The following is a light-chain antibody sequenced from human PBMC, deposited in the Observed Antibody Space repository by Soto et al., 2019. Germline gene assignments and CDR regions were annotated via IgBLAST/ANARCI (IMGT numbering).Light chain of an antibody. CDR3: MQALPTPT. CDR1: QSLLHSDGYNY. Sequence: VMTQSQPSLPVTPGDPASISCRSSQSLLHSDGYNYLAWYLQKPGHSPQLLIDLASSRASGVPDRFSGSGSGTDFTLKIRRVAADDVGVDDDMQALPTPTFGGGTKVEI. J-gene: IGKJ4*01. CDR2: LAS. V-gene: IGKV2-28*01.